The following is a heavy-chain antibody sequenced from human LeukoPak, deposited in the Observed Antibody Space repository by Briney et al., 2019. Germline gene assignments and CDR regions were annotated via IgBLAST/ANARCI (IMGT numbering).Heavy chain of an antibody. Sequence: SETLSLTCTVSGGSISSYYWNWIWQPPGKGLEWIGYIYYSGSTNYNPSLKSRVTLSVDTSKNQFSLKLSSVTAADTAVYYCARGGSSWGYYFDYWGQGTLVTVSS. V-gene: IGHV4-59*01. D-gene: IGHD6-13*01. CDR2: IYYSGST. CDR1: GGSISSYY. CDR3: ARGGSSWGYYFDY. J-gene: IGHJ4*02.